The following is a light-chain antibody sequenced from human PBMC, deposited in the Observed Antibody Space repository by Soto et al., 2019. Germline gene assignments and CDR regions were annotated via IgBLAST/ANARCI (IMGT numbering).Light chain of an antibody. J-gene: IGLJ1*01. V-gene: IGLV2-14*01. CDR2: EVS. CDR3: SSYTSSSTPYV. Sequence: QSALTQPASMSGSPGQSITISCTGTSSDVGGYNYVSWYQQHPGKAPNLMIYEVSNRPSGVSNRFSGSKSGNTASLTISGLQAEDEADYYCSSYTSSSTPYVFGTGTNVTVL. CDR1: SSDVGGYNY.